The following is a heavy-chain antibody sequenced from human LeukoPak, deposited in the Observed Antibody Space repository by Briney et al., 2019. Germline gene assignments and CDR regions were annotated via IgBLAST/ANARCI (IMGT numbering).Heavy chain of an antibody. CDR3: ARDKDFTIDY. V-gene: IGHV3-7*01. J-gene: IGHJ4*02. CDR2: IKQDETEK. D-gene: IGHD3-10*01. CDR1: GFTFSNFW. Sequence: GGSLRLSCTASGFTFSNFWMGWVRQAPGKGLEWVANIKQDETEKFYLGSVKGRFTISRDNAKSSLFLQMNNVRAEDTAVYYCARDKDFTIDYWGQGTLVTVSS.